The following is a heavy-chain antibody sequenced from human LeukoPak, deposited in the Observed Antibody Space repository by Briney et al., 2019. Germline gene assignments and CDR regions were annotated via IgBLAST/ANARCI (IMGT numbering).Heavy chain of an antibody. J-gene: IGHJ3*02. CDR3: ARGPYGGPSDAFDI. Sequence: SETLSLTCAVYGGSFSGYCWSWIRQPPGKGLEWIGEINHSGSTNYNPSLKSRVTISVDTSKNQFSLKLSSVTAADTAVDYCARGPYGGPSDAFDIWGQGTMVTVSS. V-gene: IGHV4-34*01. D-gene: IGHD4-23*01. CDR2: INHSGST. CDR1: GGSFSGYC.